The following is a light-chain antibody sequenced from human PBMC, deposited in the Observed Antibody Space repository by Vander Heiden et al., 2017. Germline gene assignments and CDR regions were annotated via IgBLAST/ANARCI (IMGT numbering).Light chain of an antibody. CDR1: TVAVTSDHY. Sequence: QAVVTQEPSLTVSPGWTVTLTCSSRTVAVTSDHYPYCFQQKPGHAPRTLIYDTGKKNSATLARFSGSLIGGTAVLTLSGAKTEEEDDYYCLLGYGGGRRVFGGGTKLTVL. CDR2: DTG. CDR3: LLGYGGGRRV. J-gene: IGLJ3*02. V-gene: IGLV7-46*01.